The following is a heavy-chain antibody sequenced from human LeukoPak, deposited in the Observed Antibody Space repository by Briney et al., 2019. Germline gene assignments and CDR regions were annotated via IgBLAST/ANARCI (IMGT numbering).Heavy chain of an antibody. CDR3: ARSRHRVMVRGIKDV. V-gene: IGHV3-30-3*01. D-gene: IGHD3-10*01. J-gene: IGHJ6*02. CDR1: GFTFSSYA. CDR2: ISYDGSNK. Sequence: PGRSLRLSCAASGFTFSSYAMHWVRQAPGKGLEWVAVISYDGSNKYYADSVKGRFTISRDNSKNTLYLQMNSLRAEDTAVYYCARSRHRVMVRGIKDVWGQGTTVTVSS.